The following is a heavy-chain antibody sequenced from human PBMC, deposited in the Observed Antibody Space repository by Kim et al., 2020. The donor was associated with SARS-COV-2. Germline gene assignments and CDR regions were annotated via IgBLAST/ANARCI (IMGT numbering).Heavy chain of an antibody. D-gene: IGHD3-3*01. Sequence: SETLSLTCTVSGGSISSSSYYWGWIRQPPGKGLEWIGSIFYSGSTYYNPSLKSRATISVDTSKNQFSLKLSSVTAADTAVYYCARPKILEWLFYYWGQGTLVTVSS. CDR1: GGSISSSSYY. V-gene: IGHV4-39*07. CDR2: IFYSGST. CDR3: ARPKILEWLFYY. J-gene: IGHJ4*02.